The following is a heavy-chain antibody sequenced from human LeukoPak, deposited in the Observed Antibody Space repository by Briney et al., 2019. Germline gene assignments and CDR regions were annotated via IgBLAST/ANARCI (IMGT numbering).Heavy chain of an antibody. Sequence: PGGSLRLSCAASGFTFSSYAMNWVRQAPGKGLEWVSSISSGSIYTYYAGSVKGRFTISRDNTKKSLRLQMNSLRAEDTAVYYCASLEYYDILTGDNWFDPWGQGTLVTVSS. CDR1: GFTFSSYA. CDR2: ISSGSIYT. J-gene: IGHJ5*02. V-gene: IGHV3-21*01. CDR3: ASLEYYDILTGDNWFDP. D-gene: IGHD3-9*01.